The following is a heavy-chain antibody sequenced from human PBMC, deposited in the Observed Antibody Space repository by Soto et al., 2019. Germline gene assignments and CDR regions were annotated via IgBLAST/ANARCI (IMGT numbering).Heavy chain of an antibody. CDR1: GGSISSSSYY. D-gene: IGHD3-3*01. J-gene: IGHJ5*02. V-gene: IGHV4-39*01. CDR2: IYYSGST. Sequence: QLQLQESGPGLVKPSETLSLTCTVSGGSISSSSYYWGCRRQPPGKGLEWIGSIYYSGSTYYNPSLKSRVTISVDTSKNQFSLKLSSVTAADTAVYSCASPTIAFYNWFDPWGQGTLFTLSS. CDR3: ASPTIAFYNWFDP.